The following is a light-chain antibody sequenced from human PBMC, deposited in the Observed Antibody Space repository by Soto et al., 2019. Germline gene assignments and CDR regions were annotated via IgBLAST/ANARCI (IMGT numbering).Light chain of an antibody. Sequence: DIQMTQSPSTLSGSVGDRVTITCRASQTISSWLAWYQQKPGKAPKLLIYDASSLESGVPSRFSGSGSGTEFTLTISSLQPDDFATYYCQQYKTYFTFGPGTKVD. CDR1: QTISSW. CDR3: QQYKTYFT. J-gene: IGKJ3*01. CDR2: DAS. V-gene: IGKV1-5*01.